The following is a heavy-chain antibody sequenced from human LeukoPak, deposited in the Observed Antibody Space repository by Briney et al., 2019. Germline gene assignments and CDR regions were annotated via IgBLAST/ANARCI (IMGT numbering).Heavy chain of an antibody. CDR2: IYHSGST. D-gene: IGHD6-13*01. Sequence: SETLSLTCTVSGGSISSSSYYWGWIRQPPGKGLEWIGSIYHSGSTYYNPSLKSRVTISVDTSKNQFSLKLSSVTAADTAVYYCARLVNEQADEFDYWGQGTLVTVSS. J-gene: IGHJ4*02. V-gene: IGHV4-39*01. CDR3: ARLVNEQADEFDY. CDR1: GGSISSSSYY.